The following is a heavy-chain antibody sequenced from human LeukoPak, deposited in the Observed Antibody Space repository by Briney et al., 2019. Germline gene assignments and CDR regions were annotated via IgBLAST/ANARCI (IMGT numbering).Heavy chain of an antibody. D-gene: IGHD3-10*01. CDR2: IYYSGST. Sequence: SETLSLTCAVYGGSFSGYYWSWIRQPPGKGLEWIGYIYYSGSTNYNPSLKSRVTISVDTSKNQFSLKLSSVTAADTAVYYCATHDYYGSVGAFDIWGQGTMVTVSS. CDR3: ATHDYYGSVGAFDI. CDR1: GGSFSGYY. V-gene: IGHV4-59*01. J-gene: IGHJ3*02.